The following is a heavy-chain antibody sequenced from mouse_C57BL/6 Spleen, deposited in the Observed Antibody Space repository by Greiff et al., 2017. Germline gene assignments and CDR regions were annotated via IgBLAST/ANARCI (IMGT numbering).Heavy chain of an antibody. CDR1: GFTFSSYA. V-gene: IGHV5-4*03. CDR3: ARIGGGN. CDR2: ISAGGSYT. Sequence: EVKLQQSGGGLVKPGGSLKLSCAASGFTFSSYAMSWVRQTPEKRLEWVATISAGGSYTYYPDNVKGRVTISRDNAKNNLYLQMSHLKSEDTAMYYCARIGGGNWGQGTTLTVSS. J-gene: IGHJ2*01.